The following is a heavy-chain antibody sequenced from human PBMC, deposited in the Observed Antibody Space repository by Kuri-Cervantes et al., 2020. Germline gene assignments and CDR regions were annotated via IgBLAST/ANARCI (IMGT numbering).Heavy chain of an antibody. V-gene: IGHV4-61*01. CDR1: GGSVSSRSWY. CDR3: ASYCSGGSCYSGYFQH. Sequence: SETLSLTCTVSGGSVSSRSWYWGWIRQPPGKGLEWIGYIYYSGSTNYNPSLKSRVTISVDTSKNQFSLKLSSVTAADTAVYYCASYCSGGSCYSGYFQHWGQGTLVTVSS. D-gene: IGHD2-15*01. CDR2: IYYSGST. J-gene: IGHJ1*01.